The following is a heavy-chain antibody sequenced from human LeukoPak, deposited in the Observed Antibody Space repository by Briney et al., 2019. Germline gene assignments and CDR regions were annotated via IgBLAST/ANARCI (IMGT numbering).Heavy chain of an antibody. D-gene: IGHD2-15*01. CDR2: IYYSGST. CDR1: GGSISSSSYY. CDR3: ATWGRSYWGGLDY. J-gene: IGHJ4*02. V-gene: IGHV4-39*01. Sequence: SETLSLTCTVSGGSISSSSYYWGWIRQPPGKGLEWIGSIYYSGSTYYNPSLKSRVTISVDTSKNQFSLKLSSVTAADTAVYYCATWGRSYWGGLDYWGQGTLVTVSS.